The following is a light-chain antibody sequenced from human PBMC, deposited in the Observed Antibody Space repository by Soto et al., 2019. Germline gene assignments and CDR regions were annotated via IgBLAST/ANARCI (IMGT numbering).Light chain of an antibody. J-gene: IGKJ5*01. CDR2: GAS. CDR3: QQYDVSPIT. V-gene: IGKV3-20*01. CDR1: QSVRSSY. Sequence: IVLTQSPGTLSLSPGERATLSCRASQSVRSSYLAWYQQKPGQAPRLLIYGASSRATGIPDRFSGSGSGSDFTLTISRLEPEDFAVYYCQQYDVSPITFGQGTRLEIK.